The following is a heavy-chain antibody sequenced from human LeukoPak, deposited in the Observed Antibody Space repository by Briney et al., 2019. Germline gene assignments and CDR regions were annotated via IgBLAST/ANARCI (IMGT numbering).Heavy chain of an antibody. Sequence: SETLSLTCTVSGYSISSGYYWGWIRQPPGKGLEWIGSIYHSGSTYYNPSLKSRVTISVDTSKNQFSLKLSSVTAADTAVYYCAREIGRDGYNYADYWGQGTLVTVSS. J-gene: IGHJ4*02. CDR2: IYHSGST. CDR1: GYSISSGYY. D-gene: IGHD5-24*01. CDR3: AREIGRDGYNYADY. V-gene: IGHV4-38-2*02.